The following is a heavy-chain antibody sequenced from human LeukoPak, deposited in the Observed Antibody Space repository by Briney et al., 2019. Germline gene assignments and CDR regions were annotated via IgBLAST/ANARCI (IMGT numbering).Heavy chain of an antibody. V-gene: IGHV4-34*01. D-gene: IGHD2-8*01. J-gene: IGHJ6*03. CDR3: AKTKGDSYYYYYYMDV. CDR1: GGSFSGYY. Sequence: SETLSLTCAVYGGSFSGYYWSWIRQPPGKGLEWIGEINHSGSTNYNPSLKSRVTISVDTSKNQFSLKLSSVTAADTAVYYCAKTKGDSYYYYYYMDVWGKGTTVTISS. CDR2: INHSGST.